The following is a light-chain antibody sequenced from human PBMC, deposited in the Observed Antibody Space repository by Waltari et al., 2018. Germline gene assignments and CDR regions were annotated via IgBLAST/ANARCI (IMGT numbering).Light chain of an antibody. CDR3: QQEKSWPRALS. CDR1: QSSSGN. J-gene: IGKJ4*01. Sequence: DIVMTQSPPTLTVYHGERDTLSCRASQSSSGNLARYQQKPCQATRPLIYGASTRATGSRARCSGSGSGSGCTLTISSLQSEDVAVYYWQQEKSWPRALSFGGGTKVRIK. CDR2: GAS. V-gene: IGKV3-15*01.